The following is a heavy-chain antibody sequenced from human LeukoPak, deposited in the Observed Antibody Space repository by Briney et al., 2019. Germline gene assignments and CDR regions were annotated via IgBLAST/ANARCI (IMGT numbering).Heavy chain of an antibody. Sequence: PGGSLRLSCAASGFTFTRHSMNWVRQAPGKGLEWVSFISIWSSPIYYADSVKGRFTSSRDNAKNSIYLQMNSLRVEDTAVYYCTRGGTRGNIVLMVYATNLHLDYWGQGTLVTVSS. D-gene: IGHD2-8*01. CDR3: TRGGTRGNIVLMVYATNLHLDY. CDR1: GFTFTRHS. J-gene: IGHJ4*02. CDR2: ISIWSSPI. V-gene: IGHV3-48*01.